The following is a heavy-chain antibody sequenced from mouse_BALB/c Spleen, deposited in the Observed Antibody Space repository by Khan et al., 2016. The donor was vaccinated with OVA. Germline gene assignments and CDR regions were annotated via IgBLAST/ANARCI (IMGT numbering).Heavy chain of an antibody. D-gene: IGHD2-14*01. CDR3: VRDGAYHRDGWFAY. Sequence: VQLQQSGAELARPGASVKMSCKASGYTFTSYTIHWIKERPGQGLEWIGNINPSNGYTNYNQKFKDKATLTTDKSSTTAYLQLSSLTSDDSAVYNCVRDGAYHRDGWFAYWGQGTLVTVSA. V-gene: IGHV1-4*01. J-gene: IGHJ3*01. CDR1: GYTFTSYT. CDR2: INPSNGYT.